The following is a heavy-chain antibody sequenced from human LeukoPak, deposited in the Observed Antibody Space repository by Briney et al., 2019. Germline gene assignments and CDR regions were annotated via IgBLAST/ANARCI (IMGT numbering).Heavy chain of an antibody. V-gene: IGHV5-10-1*01. Sequence: GESLKISCKGSGFSFTSYWISWVRQMPGKGLEWMGRIDPSDSYTNYSPSFQGHVTISADKSISTAYLQWSSLKASDTAMYYCARRWELLDGMDVWGQGTTVTVSS. CDR3: ARRWELLDGMDV. D-gene: IGHD1-26*01. CDR2: IDPSDSYT. CDR1: GFSFTSYW. J-gene: IGHJ6*02.